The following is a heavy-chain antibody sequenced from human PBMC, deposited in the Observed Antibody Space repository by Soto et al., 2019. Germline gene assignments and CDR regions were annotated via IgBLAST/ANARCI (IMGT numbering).Heavy chain of an antibody. D-gene: IGHD3-3*01. J-gene: IGHJ6*02. CDR3: ARGGGEYYDFWSGYYNILGYYYGMDV. CDR1: GGSISSSNW. CDR2: IYHSGST. Sequence: LSLTCAVSGGSISSSNWWSWVRQPPGKGLEWIGEIYHSGSTNYNPSLKSRVTISVDKSKNQFSLKLSSVTAADTAVYYCARGGGEYYDFWSGYYNILGYYYGMDVWGQGTTVTVSS. V-gene: IGHV4-4*02.